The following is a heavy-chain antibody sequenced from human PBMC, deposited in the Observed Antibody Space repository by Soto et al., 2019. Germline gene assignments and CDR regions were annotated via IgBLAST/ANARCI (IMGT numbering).Heavy chain of an antibody. CDR3: ASGPMANFAY. CDR2: LIAMLGTP. CDR1: GGTFCSHG. J-gene: IGHJ4*02. D-gene: IGHD3-10*01. V-gene: IGHV1-69*13. Sequence: ASEKVSCKASGGTFCSHGIAWVRQAPGQGLEWMGGLIAMLGTPSYARKVQGRATITADESLTSSDLELRSLRSEDTAVYFCASGPMANFAYSGQGTGDTVSP.